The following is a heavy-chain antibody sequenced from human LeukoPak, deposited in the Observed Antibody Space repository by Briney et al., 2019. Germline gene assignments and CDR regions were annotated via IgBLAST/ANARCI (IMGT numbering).Heavy chain of an antibody. CDR2: INHRGST. CDR1: GGSFSGYY. CDR3: ARDRPMVTNAFDI. J-gene: IGHJ3*02. V-gene: IGHV4-34*01. Sequence: PSETLSLTCAVYGGSFSGYYWSWIRQPPGKGLEWIGEINHRGSTNYNPSLKSRVTISVDTSKNQFSLKLSSVTAADTAVYYCARDRPMVTNAFDIWGQGTMVTVSS. D-gene: IGHD5-18*01.